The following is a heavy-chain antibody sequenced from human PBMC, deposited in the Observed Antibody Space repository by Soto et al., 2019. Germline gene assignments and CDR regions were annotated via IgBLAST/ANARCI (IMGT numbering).Heavy chain of an antibody. D-gene: IGHD1-1*01. J-gene: IGHJ4*02. V-gene: IGHV3-15*01. CDR3: VEGWNDF. CDR1: GFMFSSAW. CDR2: IKSKKDGGAR. Sequence: EVHVVESGGDLVEPGGSLRLSCETSGFMFSSAWMSWVRQAPGKGLEWVARIKSKKDGGARDYAAPMNGRFSISRDDSKSTVYLQMNSLRAEDTTLYYCVEGWNDFWGQGTLVTVSS.